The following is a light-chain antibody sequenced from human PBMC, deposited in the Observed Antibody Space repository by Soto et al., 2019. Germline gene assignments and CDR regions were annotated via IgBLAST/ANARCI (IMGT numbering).Light chain of an antibody. CDR3: KQAKNFPWT. CDR2: AAS. CDR1: QGISSS. V-gene: IGKV1-12*01. Sequence: DIQMAQSPSSVSASVGDRVTITCRASQGISSSLAWYQQRPGKAPKLLIYAASNLQNEVPSRFSGGGSGTDSTLTISSLRPEILELYFGKQAKNFPWTFGQGTRVEIK. J-gene: IGKJ1*01.